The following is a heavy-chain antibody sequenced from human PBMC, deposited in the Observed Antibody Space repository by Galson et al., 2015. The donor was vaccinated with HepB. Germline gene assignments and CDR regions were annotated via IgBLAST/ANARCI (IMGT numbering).Heavy chain of an antibody. D-gene: IGHD5-12*01. J-gene: IGHJ3*02. CDR2: ISAYNGNT. CDR1: GYTFTSYG. CDR3: ARVSRPSRIVATITDAFDI. Sequence: SVKVSCKASGYTFTSYGISWVRQAPGQGLEWMGWISAYNGNTNYAQKLQGRVAMTTDTSTSTAYMELRSLRSDDTAVYYCARVSRPSRIVATITDAFDIWGQGTMVTVSS. V-gene: IGHV1-18*01.